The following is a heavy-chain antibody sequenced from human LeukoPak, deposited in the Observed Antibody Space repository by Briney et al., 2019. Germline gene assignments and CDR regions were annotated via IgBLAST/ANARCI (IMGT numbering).Heavy chain of an antibody. CDR1: GGSISSYY. V-gene: IGHV4-59*01. Sequence: SETLSLTCTVSGGSISSYYWSWIRQPPGKGLEWIGYIYYSGSTNYNPSLKSRVTISVDTSKNQFSLKLSSVTAADTAVYYCARAPGSFVRADAFDIWGQGTMVTVSS. J-gene: IGHJ3*02. CDR2: IYYSGST. D-gene: IGHD6-13*01. CDR3: ARAPGSFVRADAFDI.